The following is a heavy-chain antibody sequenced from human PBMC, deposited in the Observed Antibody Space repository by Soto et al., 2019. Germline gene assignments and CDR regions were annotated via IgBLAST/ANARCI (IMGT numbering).Heavy chain of an antibody. CDR1: GYTFTGYY. V-gene: IGHV1-2*02. CDR2: INPNSGAT. Sequence: GASVKVSCKASGYTFTGYYMHWVRQAPGQGLEWMGWINPNSGATNFAQKFHGRVTMTRDTSISTAYMELSRLRSDDTAVYYCASLYYYDSSSPRDAFDIWGQGTMVTVSS. D-gene: IGHD3-22*01. J-gene: IGHJ3*02. CDR3: ASLYYYDSSSPRDAFDI.